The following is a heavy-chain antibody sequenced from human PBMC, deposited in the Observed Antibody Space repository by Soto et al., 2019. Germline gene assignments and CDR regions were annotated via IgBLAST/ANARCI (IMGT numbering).Heavy chain of an antibody. J-gene: IGHJ4*02. CDR2: IYSGGTT. CDR1: GFSVTANY. D-gene: IGHD5-12*01. V-gene: IGHV3-53*01. CDR3: HGYGY. Sequence: EVQVVESGGGLIQPGGSLRLSCEVSGFSVTANYMSWVRQAPGQGLEWVSVIYSGGTTYYVDSVKGRFSTSREISKNTLYLQMSSLRAEDSAVYYGHGYGYWGQGTLVTVSS.